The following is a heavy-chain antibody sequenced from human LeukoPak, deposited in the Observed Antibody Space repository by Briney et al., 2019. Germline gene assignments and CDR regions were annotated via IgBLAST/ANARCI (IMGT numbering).Heavy chain of an antibody. CDR2: ISGSGGST. J-gene: IGHJ4*02. Sequence: PGGSLRLSCAASGFTFSSYAMSWVRQAPGKGLEWASAISGSGGSTYYADSVKGRFTISRDNSKNTLYPQMNSLRAEDTAVYYCAKHRIAAAGPLDYWGQGTLVTVSS. D-gene: IGHD6-13*01. CDR3: AKHRIAAAGPLDY. V-gene: IGHV3-23*01. CDR1: GFTFSSYA.